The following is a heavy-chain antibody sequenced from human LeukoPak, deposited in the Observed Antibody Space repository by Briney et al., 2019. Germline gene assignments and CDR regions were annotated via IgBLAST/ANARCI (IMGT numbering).Heavy chain of an antibody. Sequence: GGSLRLSCAASGFTFSSYWMSWVRQAPGKGLEWVANIKQDGSEKYYVDSVKGRFTISRDNAKNSLYLQMNSLRAEDTAVYYCAASCYEVKKYYGMDVWGQGTTVTVSS. J-gene: IGHJ6*02. CDR3: AASCYEVKKYYGMDV. V-gene: IGHV3-7*01. CDR1: GFTFSSYW. D-gene: IGHD2-2*01. CDR2: IKQDGSEK.